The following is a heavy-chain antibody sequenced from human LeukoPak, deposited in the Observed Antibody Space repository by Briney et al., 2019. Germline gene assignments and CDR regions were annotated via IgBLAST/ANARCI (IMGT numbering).Heavy chain of an antibody. CDR3: ARDRDFWSGYYSDYYYGMDA. CDR1: GGTFSSYA. D-gene: IGHD3-3*01. J-gene: IGHJ6*02. Sequence: GASVKVSCTASGGTFSSYAISWVRQAPGQGLEWMGGIIPIFGTANYAQKFQGRVSITADESTSTAYMELSSLRSEDTAVYYCARDRDFWSGYYSDYYYGMDAWGQGTTVTVSS. V-gene: IGHV1-69*13. CDR2: IIPIFGTA.